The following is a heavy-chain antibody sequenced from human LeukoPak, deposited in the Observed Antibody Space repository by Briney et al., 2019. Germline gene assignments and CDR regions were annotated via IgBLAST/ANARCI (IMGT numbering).Heavy chain of an antibody. V-gene: IGHV3-7*01. CDR1: GFTFSSYW. CDR3: ARSGRGGAFDI. D-gene: IGHD1-26*01. CDR2: IKQDGSEK. J-gene: IGHJ3*02. Sequence: PGGSLRLSCAASGFTFSSYWMSWVRQAPGKGLEWVANIKQDGSEKYYVDSVKGRFTISGDNAKNTQSLQMNSLRAEDTAVYYCARSGRGGAFDIWGQGTMVTVSS.